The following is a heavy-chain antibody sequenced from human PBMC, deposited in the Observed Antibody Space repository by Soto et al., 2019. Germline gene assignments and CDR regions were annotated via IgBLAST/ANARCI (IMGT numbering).Heavy chain of an antibody. J-gene: IGHJ6*03. Sequence: PSDTLSLTCTVSGGSISTYYWSWIRQPPGKGLEWIGYMDYSGSTNYNPSLKSRVTISVDTSKNQYSLKLSSVTAADTAVYYCARQREAYSSHVYYYYYMDVWGKGTTVNVSS. CDR3: ARQREAYSSHVYYYYYMDV. D-gene: IGHD4-4*01. CDR2: MDYSGST. V-gene: IGHV4-59*08. CDR1: GGSISTYY.